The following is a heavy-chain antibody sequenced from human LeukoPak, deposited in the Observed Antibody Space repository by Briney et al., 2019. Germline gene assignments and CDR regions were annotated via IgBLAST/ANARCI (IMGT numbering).Heavy chain of an antibody. CDR2: INHSGST. CDR3: ATHSGWFRYYYYGMDV. CDR1: GGSFSGYY. J-gene: IGHJ6*02. Sequence: SETLSLTCVVYGGSFSGYYWSWIRLPPGKGLEWIGEINHSGSTNYNPSLKSRVTISVDTSKNHFSLKLSSVTAADTAVYYCATHSGWFRYYYYGMDVWGQGTTVTVSS. D-gene: IGHD6-19*01. V-gene: IGHV4-34*01.